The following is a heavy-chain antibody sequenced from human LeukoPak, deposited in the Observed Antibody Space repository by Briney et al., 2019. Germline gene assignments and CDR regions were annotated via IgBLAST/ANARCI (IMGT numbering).Heavy chain of an antibody. CDR1: GYTFTGYY. Sequence: GASVKVPCKASGYTFTGYYIHWVRQAPGQGLEWMGWINPNSGGTSYAQKFQGRVTMTRDTSISTAYMELSRLRSDDTAVYYCAREGRGWAFDIWGQGTMVTVSS. CDR2: INPNSGGT. V-gene: IGHV1-2*02. J-gene: IGHJ3*02. D-gene: IGHD2-15*01. CDR3: AREGRGWAFDI.